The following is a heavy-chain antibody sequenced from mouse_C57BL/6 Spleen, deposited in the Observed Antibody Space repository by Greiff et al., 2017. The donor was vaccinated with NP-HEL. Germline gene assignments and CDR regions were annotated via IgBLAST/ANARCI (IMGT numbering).Heavy chain of an antibody. CDR1: GFNIKDDY. D-gene: IGHD2-2*01. V-gene: IGHV14-4*01. Sequence: VQLQQSGAELVRPGASVKLSCTASGFNIKDDYMHWVKQRPEQGLEWIGWIDPENGDTEYASKFQGKATITADTSSNTAYLQLSSLTSEDTAVYYCTTWGYDYWGQGTTLKVSS. J-gene: IGHJ2*01. CDR2: IDPENGDT. CDR3: TTWGYDY.